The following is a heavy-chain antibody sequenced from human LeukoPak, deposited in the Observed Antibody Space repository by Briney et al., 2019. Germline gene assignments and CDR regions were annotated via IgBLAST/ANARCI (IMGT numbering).Heavy chain of an antibody. J-gene: IGHJ4*02. D-gene: IGHD6-13*01. Sequence: GGSLRLSCAASGFTFSSYAMSWVRQAPGKGLEWVSAISGSGGSTYYADSVKGRFTISRDNSKNTVYLQMNSLRAEDTAVYSCAKRIPAAKAFDYWGQGTLVTVSS. CDR2: ISGSGGST. CDR3: AKRIPAAKAFDY. V-gene: IGHV3-23*01. CDR1: GFTFSSYA.